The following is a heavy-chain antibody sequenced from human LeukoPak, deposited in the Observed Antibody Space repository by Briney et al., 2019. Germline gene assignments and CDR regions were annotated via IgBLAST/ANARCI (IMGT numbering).Heavy chain of an antibody. CDR3: ARGYYYGSGNYYSNWFDP. CDR2: INAHNGNT. Sequence: ASVKVSCKASGYTFTTYGISWVRQAPGQGLEGMGWINAHNGNTKYVEDFQGRITMATDTSTSTAYMELRSLRSDDTAVYYCARGYYYGSGNYYSNWFDPWGQGTLVTVSS. V-gene: IGHV1-18*01. D-gene: IGHD3-10*01. CDR1: GYTFTTYG. J-gene: IGHJ5*02.